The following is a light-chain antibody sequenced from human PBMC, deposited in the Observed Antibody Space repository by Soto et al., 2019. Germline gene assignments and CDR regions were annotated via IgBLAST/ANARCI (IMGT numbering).Light chain of an antibody. V-gene: IGKV1-39*01. CDR2: DAS. Sequence: DIHMAQSPPSLSASVGDRVTITCRASHNIVTYLNWYQQKAGKAPSLLIYDASHLQSGVPFRFFGSGSGTDFTLTSDNLHHEDSATYCCQQSHSTPPTFGPGTNLEIK. CDR1: HNIVTY. J-gene: IGKJ2*01. CDR3: QQSHSTPPT.